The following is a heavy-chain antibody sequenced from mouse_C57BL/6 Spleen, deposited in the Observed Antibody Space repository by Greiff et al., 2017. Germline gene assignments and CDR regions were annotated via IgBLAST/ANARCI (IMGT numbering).Heavy chain of an antibody. CDR1: GYTFTDYY. CDR3: TRRYYSNSWAMDY. Sequence: QVQLQQSGAELVKPGASVKISCKASGYTFTDYYINWVKQRPGQGLEWVGKIGPGSGSTYYNEKFKGKATLTADKSSSTAYMQVSSLTSEDSAVYFGTRRYYSNSWAMDYWGQGTSVTVSS. D-gene: IGHD2-5*01. V-gene: IGHV1-77*01. CDR2: IGPGSGST. J-gene: IGHJ4*01.